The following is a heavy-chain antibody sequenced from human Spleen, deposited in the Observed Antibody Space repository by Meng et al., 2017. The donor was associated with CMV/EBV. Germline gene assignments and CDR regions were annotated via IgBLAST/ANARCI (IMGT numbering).Heavy chain of an antibody. J-gene: IGHJ4*02. CDR1: GGSVSGYY. V-gene: IGHV4-34*01. Sequence: WAVYGGSVSGYYCSWIRQPPGKGVEWIGEIDSSGSTNHNPSLKSRVTMSVHTSKNQLSPRLTSVTAADTAVYYCARRRSSGWYYFDYWGQGTLVTVSS. CDR3: ARRRSSGWYYFDY. CDR2: IDSSGST. D-gene: IGHD6-19*01.